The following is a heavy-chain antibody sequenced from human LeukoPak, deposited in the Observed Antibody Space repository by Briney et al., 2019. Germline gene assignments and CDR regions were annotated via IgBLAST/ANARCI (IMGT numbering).Heavy chain of an antibody. CDR1: GFTLSRYD. Sequence: RGSLRLSCAASGFTLSRYDMHWVRQAPGKGLEWVAIISYDGSDKYYAGSVKGRFTISRDNSKNTLYVQMNSLGPEDTALYYCARDRGYCSGGSCYSAFDYWGQGTLVTVSS. J-gene: IGHJ4*02. D-gene: IGHD2-15*01. CDR2: ISYDGSDK. V-gene: IGHV3-30*04. CDR3: ARDRGYCSGGSCYSAFDY.